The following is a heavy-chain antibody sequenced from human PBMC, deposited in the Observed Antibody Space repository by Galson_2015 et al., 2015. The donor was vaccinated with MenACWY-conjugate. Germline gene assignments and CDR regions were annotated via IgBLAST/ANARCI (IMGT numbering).Heavy chain of an antibody. V-gene: IGHV3-30*02. CDR1: GFSFSDYG. Sequence: SLRLSCAASGFSFSDYGMHWVRQAPGKGLEWMAFIRYDGSNKYYADSVKGRFTISRDNSKNTLYLQVKSLRPDDTAVYYCAKDLSGSTEGGDSWGQGTLVTVS. J-gene: IGHJ4*02. D-gene: IGHD1-26*01. CDR3: AKDLSGSTEGGDS. CDR2: IRYDGSNK.